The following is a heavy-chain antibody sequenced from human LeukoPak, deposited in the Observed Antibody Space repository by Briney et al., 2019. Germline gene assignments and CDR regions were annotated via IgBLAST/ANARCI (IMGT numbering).Heavy chain of an antibody. Sequence: PSETLSLTCTVSGGSVSSYYWSWIRQPPGKGLEWRGYIYNSENTKYNSSLESRVSMSIDTSKNRFFLKLSSVTAADTAVYYCARFYSGPSGWFVLWYFDLWGRGSLVTVSS. J-gene: IGHJ2*01. CDR3: ARFYSGPSGWFVLWYFDL. CDR1: GGSVSSYY. V-gene: IGHV4-4*09. CDR2: IYNSENT. D-gene: IGHD6-19*01.